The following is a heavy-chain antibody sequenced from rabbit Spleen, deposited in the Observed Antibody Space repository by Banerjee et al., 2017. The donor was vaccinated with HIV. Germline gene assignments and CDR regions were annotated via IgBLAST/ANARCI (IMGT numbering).Heavy chain of an antibody. CDR3: ARDAGSGDYIDGYFNL. CDR1: GVSFSFSSY. CDR2: IYTANSKT. Sequence: QSLEESGGDLVKPGASLTLTCTASGVSFSFSSYMCWVRQAPGKGLEWIACIYTANSKTYYANWAKGRFTISKTSSTTVTLQMTSLTVADTATYFCARDAGSGDYIDGYFNLWGPGTLVTVS. J-gene: IGHJ4*01. V-gene: IGHV1S40*01. D-gene: IGHD8-1*01.